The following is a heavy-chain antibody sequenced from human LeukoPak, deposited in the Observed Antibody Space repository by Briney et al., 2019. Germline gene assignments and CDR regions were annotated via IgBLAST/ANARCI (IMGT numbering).Heavy chain of an antibody. CDR3: ARVSAQSVWGSYRYTPYFDY. J-gene: IGHJ4*02. V-gene: IGHV3-21*01. CDR2: ISSSSTYI. D-gene: IGHD3-16*02. CDR1: GFTFSTYS. Sequence: PGGSLRLSCAASGFTFSTYSMNWVRQAPGKGLEWVSSISSSSTYIYYADSLKGRFTISRDNAKNSLYLQMNSLRAEDTAVYYCARVSAQSVWGSYRYTPYFDYWGQGTLVTVSS.